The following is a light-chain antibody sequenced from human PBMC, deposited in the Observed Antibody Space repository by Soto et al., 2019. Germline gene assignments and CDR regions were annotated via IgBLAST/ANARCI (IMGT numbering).Light chain of an antibody. CDR3: SSYTSSSVV. CDR2: EVS. Sequence: QSVLTQPASVSGSPGQSITISCTGTSSDVGGYNYVPWYQQHPGKAPKLMIYEVSNRPSGVSNRFSGSKSGNTASLTISGLQAEDEADYYCSSYTSSSVVFGGGTQLTVL. CDR1: SSDVGGYNY. J-gene: IGLJ2*01. V-gene: IGLV2-14*01.